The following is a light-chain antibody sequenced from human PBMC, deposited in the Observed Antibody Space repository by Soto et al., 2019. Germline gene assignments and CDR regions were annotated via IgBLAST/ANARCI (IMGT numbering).Light chain of an antibody. CDR2: DAS. V-gene: IGKV1-5*01. Sequence: DIQMTQSPSTLSAFVGDRVTITCRASQSVSSSLAWYQQKPGKAPKLLIYDASTLESGVPSRFSGSGYGTEFTLTINSLQPGDFETDYGQQYESFSPYTFGQGTRLEI. CDR1: QSVSSS. CDR3: QQYESFSPYT. J-gene: IGKJ2*01.